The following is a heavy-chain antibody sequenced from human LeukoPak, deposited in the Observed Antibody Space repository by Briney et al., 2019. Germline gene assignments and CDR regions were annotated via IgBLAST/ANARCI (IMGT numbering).Heavy chain of an antibody. D-gene: IGHD2-2*01. CDR1: GFTFSSYA. V-gene: IGHV3-23*01. Sequence: GGSLRLSCAASGFTFSSYAISWVRQAPGKGLEWVSAISGSGGSTYYADSVKGRFTISRDNSKNTLYLQMNSLRAEDTAVYYCASLDCSSTNCYAGWNWFDPWGQGTLVTVSS. CDR3: ASLDCSSTNCYAGWNWFDP. J-gene: IGHJ5*02. CDR2: ISGSGGST.